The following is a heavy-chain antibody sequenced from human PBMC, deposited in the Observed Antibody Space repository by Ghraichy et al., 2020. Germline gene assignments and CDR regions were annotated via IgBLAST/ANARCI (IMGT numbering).Heavy chain of an antibody. D-gene: IGHD4-11*01. Sequence: GGSLRLSCAASGFTFSSYAMSWVRQAPGKGLEWVSAISGSGGSTYYADSVKGRFTISRDNSKNTLYLQMNSLRAEDTAVYYCAKGTIYSNYHPDSDYFDYWGQGTLVTVSS. CDR2: ISGSGGST. J-gene: IGHJ4*02. CDR3: AKGTIYSNYHPDSDYFDY. V-gene: IGHV3-23*01. CDR1: GFTFSSYA.